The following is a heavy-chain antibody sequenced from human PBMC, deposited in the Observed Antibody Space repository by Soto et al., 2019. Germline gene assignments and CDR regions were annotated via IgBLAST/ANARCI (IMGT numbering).Heavy chain of an antibody. J-gene: IGHJ6*02. Sequence: EVQLVESGGGLVQPGGSLRLSCAGSALTASKNYMSWVRQPPGKGLEWVSVIYSGGTTYYADSVKDRFSISRDNSKSTMYLQMDNPGAGDTAVYYCARGGAGSDWDYYGMDVWGQGTTVTVSS. CDR1: ALTASKNY. V-gene: IGHV3-66*01. CDR3: ARGGAGSDWDYYGMDV. CDR2: IYSGGTT. D-gene: IGHD3-10*01.